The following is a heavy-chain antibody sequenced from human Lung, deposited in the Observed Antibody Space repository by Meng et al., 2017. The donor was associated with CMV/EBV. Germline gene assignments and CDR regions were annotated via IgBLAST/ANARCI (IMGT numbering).Heavy chain of an antibody. CDR2: MNPNSGNT. D-gene: IGHD2-2*01. CDR1: GYTFTTYD. CDR3: ARTRIEVEPDGRKIKFYNYGMDV. J-gene: IGHJ6*02. V-gene: IGHV1-8*01. Sequence: SVXVSXXASGYTFTTYDINWVRQATGQGLEWMGWMNPNSGNTGYAQKFQGRVTLTRVTSISTAYMELSSLTSDDTAVYYCARTRIEVEPDGRKIKFYNYGMDVWGQGXTVTVSS.